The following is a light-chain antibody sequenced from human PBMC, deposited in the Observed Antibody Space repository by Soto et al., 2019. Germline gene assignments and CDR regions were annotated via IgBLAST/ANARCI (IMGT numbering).Light chain of an antibody. CDR2: EGS. CDR3: CSYAGSSTFNVV. CDR1: SSDVGSYNL. V-gene: IGLV2-23*03. Sequence: QSALTQPASVSGSPGQSITISCTGTSSDVGSYNLVSWYQQHPGKAPKLMIYEGSKRPSGVSNRFSCSKSGNTASLTISGLKAEDEADYYCCSYAGSSTFNVVFGGGTKLTVL. J-gene: IGLJ2*01.